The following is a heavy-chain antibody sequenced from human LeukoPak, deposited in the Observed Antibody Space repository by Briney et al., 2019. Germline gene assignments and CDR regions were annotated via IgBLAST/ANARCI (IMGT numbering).Heavy chain of an antibody. CDR2: IYSGGST. D-gene: IGHD2/OR15-2a*01. V-gene: IGHV3-66*01. CDR3: ARVALYYFDY. CDR1: GFTFSNAW. Sequence: GGSLRLSCAASGFTFSNAWMSWARQAPGKGLEWVSVIYSGGSTYYADSVKGRFTISRDNSKNTLYLQMNSLRAEDTAVYYCARVALYYFDYWGQGTLVTVSS. J-gene: IGHJ4*02.